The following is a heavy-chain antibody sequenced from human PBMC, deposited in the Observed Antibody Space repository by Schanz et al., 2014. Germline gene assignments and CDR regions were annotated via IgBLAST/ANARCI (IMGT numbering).Heavy chain of an antibody. V-gene: IGHV1-18*01. CDR2: ISPYNGNT. CDR1: GYTFTAYG. D-gene: IGHD6-6*01. CDR3: ARDQSPYTNSSDVRYFDY. J-gene: IGHJ4*02. Sequence: VQLEQSGAEVKKPGASVKVSCQTSGYTFTAYGISWVRQAPGQGLEWMGWISPYNGNTNYAQKLQGRVTMTADTSTSTAYMDLRSLRSDDTAVYYCARDQSPYTNSSDVRYFDYWGQGSLVNVSS.